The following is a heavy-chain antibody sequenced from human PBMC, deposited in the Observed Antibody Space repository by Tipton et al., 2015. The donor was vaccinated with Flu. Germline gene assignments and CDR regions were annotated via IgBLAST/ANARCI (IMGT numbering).Heavy chain of an antibody. CDR1: GDSVGSDYF. J-gene: IGHJ5*02. V-gene: IGHV4-38-2*01. CDR2: VHQTGNT. D-gene: IGHD4-11*01. Sequence: TLSLTCPVSGDSVGSDYFWGWIRQSPGMGPEWIGNVHQTGNTYYNPSLRSRVTIAIDRPKNQFSLRLTSVTAADTAVYFCARRDYSNYVSEPKNWFDPWGQGTLVTVS. CDR3: ARRDYSNYVSEPKNWFDP.